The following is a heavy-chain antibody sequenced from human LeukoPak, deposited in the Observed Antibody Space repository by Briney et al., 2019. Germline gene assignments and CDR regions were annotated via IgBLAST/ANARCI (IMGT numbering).Heavy chain of an antibody. D-gene: IGHD6-19*01. CDR1: GFTFTDYA. CDR3: ANDTVSVH. V-gene: IGHV3-43*02. Sequence: PGGSLRLSCAASGFTFTDYAMHWVRQAPGKGLEWVSLISGDAGRTYYADSVQGRFTISRDNSKNSLYLQMNSLRIEDTALYYCANDTVSVHWGRGTLVTVSS. J-gene: IGHJ4*02. CDR2: ISGDAGRT.